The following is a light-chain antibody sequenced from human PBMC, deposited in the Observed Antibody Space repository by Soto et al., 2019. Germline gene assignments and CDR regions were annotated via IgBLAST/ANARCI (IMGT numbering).Light chain of an antibody. CDR2: GVS. CDR1: QSVSSSY. Sequence: EIVLTQSPGTLSLSPGERATLSCRASQSVSSSYLAWYQQKPGQAPRLLIHGVSTRATGIPDRFSGSGSGTDFTLTISRLEPDDFAVYYCQQYVTSPYIFGQGTKLDIK. J-gene: IGKJ2*01. CDR3: QQYVTSPYI. V-gene: IGKV3-20*01.